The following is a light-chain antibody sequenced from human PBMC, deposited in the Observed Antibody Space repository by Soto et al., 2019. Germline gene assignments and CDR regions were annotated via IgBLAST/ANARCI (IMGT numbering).Light chain of an antibody. CDR1: QSVSTN. Sequence: VMSQSPATLSVSKGERATLSCRASQSVSTNLAWYQQRPGQAPRLIISGAYTRATGIPARFSGSGSGTEFTLTISSLEPEDFAVYYCQQRSNWITFGQGTRLEIK. J-gene: IGKJ5*01. CDR3: QQRSNWIT. CDR2: GAY. V-gene: IGKV3-15*01.